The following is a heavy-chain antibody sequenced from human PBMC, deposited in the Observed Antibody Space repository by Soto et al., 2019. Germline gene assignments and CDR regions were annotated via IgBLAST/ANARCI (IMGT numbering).Heavy chain of an antibody. V-gene: IGHV3-33*08. J-gene: IGHJ4*02. D-gene: IGHD5-18*01. CDR2: IWYDGSNQ. CDR1: GFTFSSYA. CDR3: AGGYSYSPGSYFDY. Sequence: PGGSLRLSCAASGFTFSSYAMHWVRQAPGKGLEWVAVIWYDGSNQYYADSVKGRITISRDNSKNTLCLQMNSLRAEDTAVYYCAGGYSYSPGSYFDYWGQGALVTVSS.